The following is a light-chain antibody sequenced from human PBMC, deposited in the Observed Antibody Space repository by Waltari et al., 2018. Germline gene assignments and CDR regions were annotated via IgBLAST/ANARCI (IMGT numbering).Light chain of an antibody. J-gene: IGKJ2*01. V-gene: IGKV3-20*01. CDR3: QQHGTSPFT. CDR2: GAS. Sequence: CSASQSVSSSYLAWYQQKPGQAPRLLIYGASSRATGIPDRISGSGSGTDFTLTLSRLGPEDFAVYHCQQHGTSPFTFGQGTKVEIK. CDR1: QSVSSSY.